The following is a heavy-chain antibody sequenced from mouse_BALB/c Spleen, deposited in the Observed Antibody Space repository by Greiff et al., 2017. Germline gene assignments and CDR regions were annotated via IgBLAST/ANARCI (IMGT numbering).Heavy chain of an antibody. CDR1: GFNIKDYY. CDR2: IDPENGDT. Sequence: SGAELVRSGASVKLSCTASGFNIKDYYMHWVKQRPEQGLEWIGWIDPENGDTEYAPKFQGKATMTADTSSNTAYLQLSSLTSEDTAVYYCNARDGNYGYAMDYWGQGTSVTVSS. D-gene: IGHD2-1*01. J-gene: IGHJ4*01. V-gene: IGHV14-4*02. CDR3: NARDGNYGYAMDY.